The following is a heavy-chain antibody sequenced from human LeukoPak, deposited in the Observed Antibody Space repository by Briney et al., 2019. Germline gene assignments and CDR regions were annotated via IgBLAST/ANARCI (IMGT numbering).Heavy chain of an antibody. CDR1: GYSISSGYY. CDR3: ARHPAITIFDGWFDP. J-gene: IGHJ5*02. CDR2: IYYSGST. Sequence: PSETLSLTCTVSGYSISSGYYWGWIRQPPGKGLEWIGSIYYSGSTYYNPSLKSRVTISVDTSKNQFSLKLSSVTAADTAVYYCARHPAITIFDGWFDPWGQGTLVTVSS. V-gene: IGHV4-38-2*02. D-gene: IGHD3-3*01.